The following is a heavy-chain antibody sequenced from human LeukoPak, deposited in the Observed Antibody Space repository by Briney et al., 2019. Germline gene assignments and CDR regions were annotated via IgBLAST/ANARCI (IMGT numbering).Heavy chain of an antibody. CDR2: ISSSSSNK. CDR3: ARVAGYCDSTSNCYSDF. CDR1: GFMFNIYT. J-gene: IGHJ4*02. Sequence: GGSLRLSCAASGFMFNIYTMNWVRQSPGQGLEWVSSISSSSSNKYYADSVKGRFTISRDNAKNSLYLQMNSLRAEDTAVYYCARVAGYCDSTSNCYSDFWGQGTLVTVSS. D-gene: IGHD2-2*01. V-gene: IGHV3-21*01.